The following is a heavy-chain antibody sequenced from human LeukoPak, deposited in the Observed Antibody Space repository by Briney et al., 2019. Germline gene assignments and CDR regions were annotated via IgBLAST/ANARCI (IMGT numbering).Heavy chain of an antibody. J-gene: IGHJ4*02. D-gene: IGHD2/OR15-2a*01. CDR3: AGHHPRNTVDF. Sequence: PSETLSLTCTVSGGSISSSSYYWGWIRQPPGKGLEWIGSIYYSGGTYYNPSLKSRVTISLDTSKNQFSLKLSSVTAADTAVYYCAGHHPRNTVDFWGQGTLVTVSS. CDR1: GGSISSSSYY. CDR2: IYYSGGT. V-gene: IGHV4-39*01.